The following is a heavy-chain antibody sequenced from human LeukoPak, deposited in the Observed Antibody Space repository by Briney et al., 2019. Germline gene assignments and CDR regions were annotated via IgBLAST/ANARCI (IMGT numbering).Heavy chain of an antibody. CDR2: IYYSGST. CDR3: ARRDGGSYHVVHFDY. Sequence: PSETLSLTCTVSGGSISSSSYYWGWIRRPPGKGLEWIGSIYYSGSTYYNPSLKSRVTISVDTSKNQFSLKLSSVTAADTAVYYCARRDGGSYHVVHFDYWGQGTLVTVSS. CDR1: GGSISSSSYY. J-gene: IGHJ4*02. D-gene: IGHD1-26*01. V-gene: IGHV4-39*01.